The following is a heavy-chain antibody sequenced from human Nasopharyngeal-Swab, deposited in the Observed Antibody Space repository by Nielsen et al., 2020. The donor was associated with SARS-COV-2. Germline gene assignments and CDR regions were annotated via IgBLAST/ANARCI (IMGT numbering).Heavy chain of an antibody. CDR2: IIPIFGTA. J-gene: IGHJ4*02. V-gene: IGHV1-69*13. CDR3: AGGDDSLANSYY. Sequence: SVKVSCKASGGTFSSYAISWVRQAPGQGLEWMGGIIPIFGTANYAQKFQGRVTTTADESTSTAYMELSSLRSEDTAVYYCAGGDDSLANSYYWGQGTRVTVSS. CDR1: GGTFSSYA. D-gene: IGHD3-22*01.